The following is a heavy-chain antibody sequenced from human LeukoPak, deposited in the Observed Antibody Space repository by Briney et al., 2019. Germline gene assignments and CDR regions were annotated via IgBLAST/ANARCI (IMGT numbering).Heavy chain of an antibody. V-gene: IGHV3-21*01. CDR1: GFTFSRYS. Sequence: GGSLRLSCAASGFTFSRYSINWVRQAPGKGREWFSSISSSSSYIYYADSVEGRFTISRDNAKNSVYLQMNSLRAEDTAVYYCARPSGYSYGDFDYWGQGTLVTVSS. CDR2: ISSSSSYI. J-gene: IGHJ4*02. CDR3: ARPSGYSYGDFDY. D-gene: IGHD5-18*01.